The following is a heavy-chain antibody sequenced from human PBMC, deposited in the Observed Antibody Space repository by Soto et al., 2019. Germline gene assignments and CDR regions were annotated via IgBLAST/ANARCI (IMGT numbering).Heavy chain of an antibody. Sequence: GGSLRLSCAASGFTFSSYGMHWVRQAPGKGLEWVAVIWYDGSNKYYADSVKGRFTISRDNSKNTLYLQMNSLRAENTAVYYCARDEGGLLPDYYFDYWGQGTLVTVSS. V-gene: IGHV3-33*01. D-gene: IGHD3-22*01. J-gene: IGHJ4*02. CDR3: ARDEGGLLPDYYFDY. CDR2: IWYDGSNK. CDR1: GFTFSSYG.